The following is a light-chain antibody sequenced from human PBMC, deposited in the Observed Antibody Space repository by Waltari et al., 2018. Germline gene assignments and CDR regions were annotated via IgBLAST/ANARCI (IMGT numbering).Light chain of an antibody. CDR1: QSVTSNY. V-gene: IGKV3-20*01. J-gene: IGKJ1*01. CDR3: QQYGSSPPWT. CDR2: GAS. Sequence: EIVLTQSPGTLSLSPGERTTLSCRASQSVTSNYLAWYQQTPGQAPRLLSYGASSRATGIPDRFGGSGSGADFTLTSGRLEPTDSALYYCQQYGSSPPWTFGQGTKVEIK.